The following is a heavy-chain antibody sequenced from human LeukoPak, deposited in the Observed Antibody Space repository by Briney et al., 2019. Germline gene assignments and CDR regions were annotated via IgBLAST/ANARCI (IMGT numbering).Heavy chain of an antibody. D-gene: IGHD2/OR15-2a*01. CDR1: GFSFSS. V-gene: IGHV3-21*01. CDR3: ARVSILIVPYYAFDI. J-gene: IGHJ3*02. CDR2: ISSSSNYI. Sequence: PGGSLRLSCAASGFSFSSMKWVRQAPGKGLEWVSSISSSSNYIYYADSVKGRFTISRDNAKNSLYLQMNSPRAEDTAVYYCARVSILIVPYYAFDIWGQGTMVTVSS.